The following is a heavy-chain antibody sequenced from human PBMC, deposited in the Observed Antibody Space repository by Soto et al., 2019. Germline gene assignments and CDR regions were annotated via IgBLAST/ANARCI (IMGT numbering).Heavy chain of an antibody. CDR1: GFTFTSYV. CDR3: TTDLDN. Sequence: EVQLLESGGGLVQPGGSLRLSCVASGFTFTSYVMGWVRQAPGKGLEWVSVISHSDGSTYYADSVKGRFTISRDNSKNTPYMQMNALRAEATAVYYCTTDLDNWGQGTLLTDSS. V-gene: IGHV3-23*01. CDR2: ISHSDGST. J-gene: IGHJ4*02.